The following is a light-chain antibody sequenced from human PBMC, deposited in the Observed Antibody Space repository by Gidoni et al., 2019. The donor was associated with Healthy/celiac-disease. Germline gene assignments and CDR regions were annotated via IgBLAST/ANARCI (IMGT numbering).Light chain of an antibody. CDR1: SLRSYY. J-gene: IGLJ2*01. V-gene: IGLV3-19*01. Sequence: SSALTQDPAVSVALGQTVRITCQGDSLRSYYASWYQQKPGQAPVLVSYGKNNRPSGIPDRFSGSSSGNTASLTITGAQAEDEADYYCNSRDSSGNHVVFGGGTKLTVL. CDR2: GKN. CDR3: NSRDSSGNHVV.